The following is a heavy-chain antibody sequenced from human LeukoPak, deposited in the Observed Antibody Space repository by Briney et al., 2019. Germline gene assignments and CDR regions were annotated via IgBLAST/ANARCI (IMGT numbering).Heavy chain of an antibody. V-gene: IGHV3-23*01. Sequence: GGSLRLSCAASGFTFSSYATSWVRQAPGKGLEWVSGISGSGGITYYADSVKGRFTISRDNSKSTLYLQMNSLRAEDTAIYYCAKDPKGFSSSWLFDCWGQGALVTVSS. CDR1: GFTFSSYA. CDR3: AKDPKGFSSSWLFDC. J-gene: IGHJ4*02. CDR2: ISGSGGIT. D-gene: IGHD6-13*01.